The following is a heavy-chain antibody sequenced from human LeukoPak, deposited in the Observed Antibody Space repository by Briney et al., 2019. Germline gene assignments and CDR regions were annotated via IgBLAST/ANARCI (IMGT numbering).Heavy chain of an antibody. CDR2: ISPYKGNT. D-gene: IGHD3-22*01. V-gene: IGHV1-18*01. CDR3: GTYDSSGYYST. Sequence: ASVKVSCKASGGTFSSYAISWVRQAPGQGLEWMGWISPYKGNTNYAHKLQGRVTMTTDTSTSTAYMELKSLRSDDTAVYYCGTYDSSGYYSTWGQGTLVTVSS. CDR1: GGTFSSYA. J-gene: IGHJ4*02.